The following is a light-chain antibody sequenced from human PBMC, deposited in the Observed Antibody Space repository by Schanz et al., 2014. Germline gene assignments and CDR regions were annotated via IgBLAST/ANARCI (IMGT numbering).Light chain of an antibody. J-gene: IGLJ1*01. CDR2: STY. CDR1: TSNIGSNS. CDR3: ETWDDSLSARF. Sequence: QSALTQPPSTSGTPGQRVTISCSGSTSNIGSNSVNWYHHLPGTAPKLLIYSTYNRPSGVPDRFSGSKSGTSASLVISGLQAEDEADYYCETWDDSLSARFFGTGTKLTVL. V-gene: IGLV1-44*01.